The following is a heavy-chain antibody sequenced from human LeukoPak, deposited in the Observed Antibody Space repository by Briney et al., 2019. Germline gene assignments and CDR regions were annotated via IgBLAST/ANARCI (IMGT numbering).Heavy chain of an antibody. V-gene: IGHV1-46*01. CDR1: GYTFTSYH. J-gene: IGHJ4*02. Sequence: ASVKVSCKASGYTFTSYHMHWVRQAPGQGLEWMGIINPSGGTTNYAQKFRGRVTMTTDTSTNTAYMELRSLISDDTAVYFCARDGPDYGDYINFDYWGQGTLVTVSS. CDR2: INPSGGTT. D-gene: IGHD4-17*01. CDR3: ARDGPDYGDYINFDY.